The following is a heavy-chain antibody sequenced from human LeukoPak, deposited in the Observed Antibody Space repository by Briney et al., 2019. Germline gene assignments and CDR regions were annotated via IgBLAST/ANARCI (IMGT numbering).Heavy chain of an antibody. CDR2: INPNSGGT. J-gene: IGHJ4*02. D-gene: IGHD5-18*01. Sequence: ASVKVSCKASGYTFTGYYMHWVRQAPGQGLEWMGWINPNSGGTNYAQKFQGRVTMTRDTPISTAYMELSRLRSDDTAVYYCAREYSYGQNLDYWGQGTLVTVSS. CDR1: GYTFTGYY. CDR3: AREYSYGQNLDY. V-gene: IGHV1-2*02.